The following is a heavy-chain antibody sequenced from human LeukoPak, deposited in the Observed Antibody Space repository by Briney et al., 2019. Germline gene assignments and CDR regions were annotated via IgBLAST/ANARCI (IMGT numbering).Heavy chain of an antibody. D-gene: IGHD3-22*01. CDR3: ARDTRSDLGDYYYDSSGYDDAFDI. CDR1: GYTFTGYY. J-gene: IGHJ3*02. V-gene: IGHV1-2*02. CDR2: LSPNSGDT. Sequence: GASVKVSCKASGYTFTGYYMHWVRQAPGQELEWMGWLSPNSGDTKFAQKFQGRVTMTTDTSTSTAYMELRSLRSDDTAVYYCARDTRSDLGDYYYDSSGYDDAFDIWGQGTMVTVSS.